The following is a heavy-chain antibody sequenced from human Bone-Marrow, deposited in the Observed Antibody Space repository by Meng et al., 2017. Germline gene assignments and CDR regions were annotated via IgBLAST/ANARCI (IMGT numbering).Heavy chain of an antibody. Sequence: QLVHAGCYVKKPGSSVTVSCKPSGYNVPDYYIHWVRRAPGHGLEWMGRINPKSGDTHYAQKFQARVTMTGDTSISTAYMELSGLRSDDTAMYYCARDEDISAAGKLFGDYWGQGTLVTVSS. V-gene: IGHV1-2*06. J-gene: IGHJ4*02. D-gene: IGHD6-25*01. CDR3: ARDEDISAAGKLFGDY. CDR2: INPKSGDT. CDR1: GYNVPDYY.